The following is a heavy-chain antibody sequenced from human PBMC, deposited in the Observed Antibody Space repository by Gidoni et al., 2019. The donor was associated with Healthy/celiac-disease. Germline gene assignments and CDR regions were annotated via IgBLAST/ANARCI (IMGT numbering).Heavy chain of an antibody. CDR2: INHSGST. V-gene: IGHV4-34*01. CDR1: GGSFSGYY. Sequence: QVQLQQWGAGLLKPSETLSLTCAVYGGSFSGYYWSWIRQPPGKGLEWIGEINHSGSTNYNPSLKSRVTISVDTSKNQFSRKLSSVTAADTAVYYCAKGGRPYYYYYYMDVWGKGTTVTVSS. CDR3: AKGGRPYYYYYYMDV. J-gene: IGHJ6*03.